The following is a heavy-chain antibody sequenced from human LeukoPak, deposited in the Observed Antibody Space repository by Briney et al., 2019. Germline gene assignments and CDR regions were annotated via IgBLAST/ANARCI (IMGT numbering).Heavy chain of an antibody. CDR3: ARLTRTTAAGSIPFDY. CDR2: IYYAATT. J-gene: IGHJ4*02. CDR1: GGSISNNSDY. V-gene: IGHV4-39*01. Sequence: SETLSLTCTVSGGSISNNSDYWGWIRQPPGKGLEWIGSIYYAATTFYNPSLKSRVTISVDTSKNQFSLRLSSVTAADTAVYYCARLTRTTAAGSIPFDYWGQGTLVIVSS. D-gene: IGHD6-13*01.